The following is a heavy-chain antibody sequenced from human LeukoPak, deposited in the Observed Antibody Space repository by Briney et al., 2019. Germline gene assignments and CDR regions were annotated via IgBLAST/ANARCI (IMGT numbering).Heavy chain of an antibody. CDR2: ISHNGRTT. CDR3: AKDTSGPPPRYFDY. V-gene: IGHV3-23*01. J-gene: IGHJ4*02. CDR1: GFTSSSYA. D-gene: IGHD5-12*01. Sequence: GGSLRLSCAASGFTSSSYAMSWVRQAPGKGLEWVSGISHNGRTTYYADSVKGRFTVSRDNSKNTLYLHMNSLRAEDTAIFYCAKDTSGPPPRYFDYWGQGSLVTVSS.